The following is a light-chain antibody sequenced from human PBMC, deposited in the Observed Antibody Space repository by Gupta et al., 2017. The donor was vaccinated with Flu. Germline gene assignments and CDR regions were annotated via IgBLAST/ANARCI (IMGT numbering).Light chain of an antibody. J-gene: IGKJ2*01. Sequence: DIQTTQSPSSLSASVGDRVTITCRASQSINNYLNWYQQKPGKAPKLLIYGASSLESGVPSSFTGSGSGTEFTLTITRLHAEDSATYYCQHSYTTPRTFGQGTKGEIK. CDR1: QSINNY. CDR2: GAS. CDR3: QHSYTTPRT. V-gene: IGKV1-39*01.